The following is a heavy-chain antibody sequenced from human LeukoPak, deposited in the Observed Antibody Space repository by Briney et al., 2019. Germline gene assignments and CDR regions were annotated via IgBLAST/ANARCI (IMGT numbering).Heavy chain of an antibody. CDR1: GFIFSIYW. D-gene: IGHD6-6*01. Sequence: GGSLRLSCAASGFIFSIYWMSWVRQAPGKGLEWVANIKQDGSAKYYVDSVKGRFTISRDNAKNSLYLQMNSLRAEDTAVYYCARPARSSSSGGNFDYWGQGTLVTVSS. CDR2: IKQDGSAK. J-gene: IGHJ4*02. CDR3: ARPARSSSSGGNFDY. V-gene: IGHV3-7*03.